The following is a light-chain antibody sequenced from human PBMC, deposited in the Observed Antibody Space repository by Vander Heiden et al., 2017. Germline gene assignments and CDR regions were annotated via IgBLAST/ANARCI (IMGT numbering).Light chain of an antibody. CDR2: DES. V-gene: IGLV3-21*02. CDR1: NIGRKG. CDR3: QVWDSNTDHVV. Sequence: SYVLTQAPSVSVAPGQTARITCGGNNIGRKGVHWYQQKPRQAPVLVVSDESDRPSGIPERFSDSNSGNTAILTISRVEAGDEADYYCQVWDSNTDHVVFGGGTKLTVL. J-gene: IGLJ2*01.